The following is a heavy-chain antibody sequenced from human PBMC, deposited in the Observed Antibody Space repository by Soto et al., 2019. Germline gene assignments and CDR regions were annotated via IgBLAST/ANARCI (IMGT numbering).Heavy chain of an antibody. J-gene: IGHJ4*02. CDR3: AKAATVTTSPFDY. CDR1: GFTFSSFA. D-gene: IGHD4-17*01. V-gene: IGHV3-23*01. Sequence: GGSLRLSCAASGFTFSSFAISWVRQAPGKGLEWVSTISGSGGDTYYADSAKGRFTISRDNSKNTLYLQMNSLRAEDTAVYYCAKAATVTTSPFDYWGQGTLVTVSS. CDR2: ISGSGGDT.